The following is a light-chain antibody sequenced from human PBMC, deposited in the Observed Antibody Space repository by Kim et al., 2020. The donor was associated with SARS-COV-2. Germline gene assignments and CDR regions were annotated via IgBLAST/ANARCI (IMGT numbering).Light chain of an antibody. CDR1: SGSIASNY. Sequence: NFMLTQPHSVSESPGKTVTISCTRSSGSIASNYVQWYQQRPGSAPTTVIYEDNQRPSGVPDRFSGSIDSSSNSASLTISGLKTEDEADYYCQSYDSSNYWVFGGGTKVTV. V-gene: IGLV6-57*04. CDR2: EDN. CDR3: QSYDSSNYWV. J-gene: IGLJ3*02.